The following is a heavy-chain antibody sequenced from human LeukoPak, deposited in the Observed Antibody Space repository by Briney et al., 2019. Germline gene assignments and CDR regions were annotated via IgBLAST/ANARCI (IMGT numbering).Heavy chain of an antibody. D-gene: IGHD1-26*01. V-gene: IGHV3-64*01. CDR2: ITSNGDST. CDR3: ARGSSVGITGHYDY. Sequence: GGSLRLSCAASGVTFSIYAMHWVRQAPGKGLDYDSAITSNGDSTFYAYSVKGRFTISRDNSKNTLYLQMGSLRAEDMAVYYCARGSSVGITGHYDYWGQGTLVTVSS. CDR1: GVTFSIYA. J-gene: IGHJ4*02.